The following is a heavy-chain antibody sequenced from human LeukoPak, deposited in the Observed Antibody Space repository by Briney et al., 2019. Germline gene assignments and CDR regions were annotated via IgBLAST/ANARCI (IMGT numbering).Heavy chain of an antibody. CDR3: TRHRGWIQPETPYYYMDV. CDR1: GFTFSGSA. Sequence: PGGSLKLSCAASGFTFSGSAMHWVRQASGKGLEWVGRIRSKANSYATAYAASVKGRFTISRDDSKNTAYLQMNSLKTEDAAVYYCTRHRGWIQPETPYYYMDVWGTGTTVSVSS. CDR2: IRSKANSYAT. V-gene: IGHV3-73*01. D-gene: IGHD5-18*01. J-gene: IGHJ6*03.